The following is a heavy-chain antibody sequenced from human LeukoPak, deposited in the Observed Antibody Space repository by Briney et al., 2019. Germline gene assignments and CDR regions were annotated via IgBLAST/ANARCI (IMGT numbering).Heavy chain of an antibody. CDR2: ISGRGGST. D-gene: IGHD1-26*01. CDR1: GFTFSRYS. V-gene: IGHV3-23*01. CDR3: ARGGSGSYYVDY. Sequence: GGSLRLSCAASGFTFSRYSMNWVRQAPGKGLEWVSAISGRGGSTYYADSVKGRFTISRDNSKNTLYLQMNSLRAEDTAVYYCARGGSGSYYVDYWGQGTLVTVSS. J-gene: IGHJ4*02.